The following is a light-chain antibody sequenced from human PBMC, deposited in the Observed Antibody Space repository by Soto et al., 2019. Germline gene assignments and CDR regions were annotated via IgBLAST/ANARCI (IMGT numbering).Light chain of an antibody. J-gene: IGLJ3*02. CDR3: SSYTSSSTPWV. Sequence: SELAQPASVAQSPGQSITISCTGTSSDFGGYNYVSWYQQHPGKAPKLMIYDVSNRPSGVSNRFSGSKSGNTASLTISGLQAEDEADYYCSSYTSSSTPWVFGGGTKVTVL. CDR1: SSDFGGYNY. CDR2: DVS. V-gene: IGLV2-14*01.